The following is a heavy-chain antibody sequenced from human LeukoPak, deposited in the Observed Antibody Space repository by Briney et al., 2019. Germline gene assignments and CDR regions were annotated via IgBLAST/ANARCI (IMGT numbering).Heavy chain of an antibody. V-gene: IGHV4-4*07. D-gene: IGHD6-13*01. Sequence: SETLSLTCTVSGGSISSYYWSWIRQPAGKGLEWIGRIYSTGSTNYNPSLKSRVTMSVDTSKNQFSLRLRSATAADTAVYYCARQIASAGTAGFDFWGQGALVTVSS. CDR3: ARQIASAGTAGFDF. CDR2: IYSTGST. J-gene: IGHJ4*02. CDR1: GGSISSYY.